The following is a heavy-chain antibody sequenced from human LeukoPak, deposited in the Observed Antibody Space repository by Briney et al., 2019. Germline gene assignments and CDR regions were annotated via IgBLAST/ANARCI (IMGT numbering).Heavy chain of an antibody. J-gene: IGHJ3*02. CDR1: GFTFSNYG. CDR2: VRYDGSKE. Sequence: GGSLRLSCAASGFTFSNYGMHWVRQAPGKGLEWVAFVRYDGSKEYYADSVKGRFTISRDNSKNALYVQMNSLRTEDTAVYYCAKLVIRARGSYYRDAFDIWGQGTMVTVSS. CDR3: AKLVIRARGSYYRDAFDI. D-gene: IGHD1-26*01. V-gene: IGHV3-30*02.